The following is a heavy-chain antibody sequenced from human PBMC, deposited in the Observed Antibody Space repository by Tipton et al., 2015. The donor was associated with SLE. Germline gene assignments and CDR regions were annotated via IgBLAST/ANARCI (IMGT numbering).Heavy chain of an antibody. V-gene: IGHV3-74*01. Sequence: SLRLSCAASGFTFSSYWMHWVRQAPGKGLVWVSRINSDGSSTSYADSVKGRFTISRDNAKNTLYLQMNSLRAEDTAVYYCAKDSGWFGEWAFDIWGQGTMVTVSS. CDR2: INSDGSST. CDR1: GFTFSSYW. J-gene: IGHJ3*02. CDR3: AKDSGWFGEWAFDI. D-gene: IGHD3-10*01.